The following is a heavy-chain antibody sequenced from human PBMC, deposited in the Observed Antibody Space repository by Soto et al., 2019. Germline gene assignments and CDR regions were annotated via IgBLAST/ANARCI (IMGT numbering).Heavy chain of an antibody. D-gene: IGHD2-2*02. CDR1: AGTLRGYY. J-gene: IGHJ4*02. V-gene: IGHV4-34*08. CDR2: INHSGST. Sequence: PETLSHTGTVSAGTLRGYYWSWFRHPPGKGLEWIGEINHSGSTNYNPSLKSRVTISVDTSKNQFSLKLSSVTAADTAVYYCSMGSLIPPGSFANDYWGQLSLVSV. CDR3: SMGSLIPPGSFANDY.